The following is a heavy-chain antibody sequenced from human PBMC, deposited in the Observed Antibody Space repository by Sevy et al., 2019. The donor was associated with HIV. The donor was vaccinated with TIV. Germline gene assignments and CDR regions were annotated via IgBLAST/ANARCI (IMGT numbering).Heavy chain of an antibody. CDR2: IYYSGST. CDR3: ARRDGYNLGYYYMDV. CDR1: GGSISSSDHY. D-gene: IGHD5-12*01. Sequence: SETLSLTCSVSGGSISSSDHYWDWIRQPPGKGLEWIGSIYYSGSTCYNPSLKSRVTISVDTSKNQFSLKLSSVTAADTAVYYCARRDGYNLGYYYMDVWGKGTTVTVSS. V-gene: IGHV4-39*01. J-gene: IGHJ6*03.